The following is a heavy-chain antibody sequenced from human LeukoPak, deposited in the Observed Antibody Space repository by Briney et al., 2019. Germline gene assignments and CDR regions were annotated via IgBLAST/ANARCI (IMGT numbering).Heavy chain of an antibody. CDR3: ARDDPYCGGDCYAFDI. CDR2: IHYSGST. CDR1: GGSISSYY. V-gene: IGHV4-59*01. J-gene: IGHJ3*02. D-gene: IGHD2-21*02. Sequence: SETLSLTCTVSGGSISSYYWSWIRQPPGKGLEWLGYIHYSGSTNYNPSLKSRVTISVDTSKNQFSLKLSSVTAADTAVYYCARDDPYCGGDCYAFDIWGQGTMVTVSS.